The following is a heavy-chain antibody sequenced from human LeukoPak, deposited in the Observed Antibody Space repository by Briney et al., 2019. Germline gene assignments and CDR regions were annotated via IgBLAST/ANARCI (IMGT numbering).Heavy chain of an antibody. CDR2: ISNSNTI. D-gene: IGHD4-17*01. CDR3: ARDTTTVTPLDYYYYYGMDV. CDR1: GFTFSTYS. V-gene: IGHV3-48*01. J-gene: IGHJ6*02. Sequence: AGGSLRLSCAASGFTFSTYSMNWVRQAPGKGLEWVSYISNSNTIYYTDSVKGRFTISRDNAKNSLYLQMNSLRAEDTAVYYCARDTTTVTPLDYYYYYGMDVWGQGTTVTVSS.